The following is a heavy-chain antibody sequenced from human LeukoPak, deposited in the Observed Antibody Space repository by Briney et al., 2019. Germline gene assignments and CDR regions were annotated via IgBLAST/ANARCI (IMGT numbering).Heavy chain of an antibody. Sequence: PGGSLRLSCAASGFTISRYWMKWVRQAPGKGLEWVASIKEDGSENSYVDSVKGRFTISRDNAKNSLYLEMNSVRAEDTAVYYCVSCGTTTCIIRFDHWGQGTLVTVSS. CDR3: VSCGTTTCIIRFDH. D-gene: IGHD2-2*01. V-gene: IGHV3-7*01. CDR1: GFTISRYW. J-gene: IGHJ4*02. CDR2: IKEDGSEN.